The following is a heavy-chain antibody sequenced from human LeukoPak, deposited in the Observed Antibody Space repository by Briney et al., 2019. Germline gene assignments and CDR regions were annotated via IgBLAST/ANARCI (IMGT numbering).Heavy chain of an antibody. D-gene: IGHD3-3*01. Sequence: ASVKVSCKVSEYTLTELSMHWVRQAPGKGLEWMGGFDPEDGETIYAQKFQGRVTMTEDTSTDTAYMELSSLRSEDTAVYYCATYYDFWSGYSYWGQGTLVTVSS. CDR2: FDPEDGET. V-gene: IGHV1-24*01. CDR1: EYTLTELS. J-gene: IGHJ4*02. CDR3: ATYYDFWSGYSY.